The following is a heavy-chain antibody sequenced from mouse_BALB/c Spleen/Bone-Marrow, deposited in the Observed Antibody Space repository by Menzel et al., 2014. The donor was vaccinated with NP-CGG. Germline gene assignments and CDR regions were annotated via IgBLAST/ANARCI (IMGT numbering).Heavy chain of an antibody. Sequence: ESGPGILQPSQTLSLTCSFSGFSLSTYGIGVGWIRQPSGKGLEWLAHIWWSDNKYYNTALKSRLTISKDTSNNQAFLKIASVDTSDTATYYCIRGEYALAMDYWGRGTSVTVSS. D-gene: IGHD5-2*01. J-gene: IGHJ4*01. V-gene: IGHV8-11*01. CDR3: IRGEYALAMDY. CDR2: IWWSDNK. CDR1: GFSLSTYGIG.